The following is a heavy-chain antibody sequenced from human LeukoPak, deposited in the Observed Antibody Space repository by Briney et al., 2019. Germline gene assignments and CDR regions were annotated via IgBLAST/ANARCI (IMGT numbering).Heavy chain of an antibody. Sequence: GGSLRLSCAASGFTFSIYGMHWVRQAPGKGLEWVSFIRFDGSNEYYTDSVKGRFTISRDNSKNTLYLQMNSLRAEDTAVYYCAKDLSSGWPDAFDIWGQGTMVTVSP. J-gene: IGHJ3*02. D-gene: IGHD6-19*01. CDR1: GFTFSIYG. CDR2: IRFDGSNE. CDR3: AKDLSSGWPDAFDI. V-gene: IGHV3-30*02.